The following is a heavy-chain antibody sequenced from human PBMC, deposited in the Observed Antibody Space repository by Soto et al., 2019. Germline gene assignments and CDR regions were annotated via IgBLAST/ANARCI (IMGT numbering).Heavy chain of an antibody. V-gene: IGHV1-58*02. J-gene: IGHJ6*03. CDR3: AANSVLRFLEWLPQSCYYYMDV. Sequence: SVKVSCKASGFTFTSSAMQWVRQARGQRLEWIGWIVVGSGNTNYAQKFQERVTITRDISTSTAYMELSSLRSEDTAVYYCAANSVLRFLEWLPQSCYYYMDVWGKGTTVTVSS. CDR1: GFTFTSSA. D-gene: IGHD3-3*01. CDR2: IVVGSGNT.